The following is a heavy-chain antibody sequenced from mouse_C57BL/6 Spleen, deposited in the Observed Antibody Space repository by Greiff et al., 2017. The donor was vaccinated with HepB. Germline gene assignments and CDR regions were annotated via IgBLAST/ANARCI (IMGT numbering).Heavy chain of an antibody. Sequence: EVKLQESGGGLVKPGGSLKLSCAASGFTFSDYGMHWVRQAPEKGLEWVAYISSGSSTIYYADTVKGRFTISRDNAKNTLFLQMTSLRSEDTAMYYGARPYYYGSSYAYFDVWGTGTTVTVSS. CDR1: GFTFSDYG. J-gene: IGHJ1*03. CDR3: ARPYYYGSSYAYFDV. V-gene: IGHV5-17*01. CDR2: ISSGSSTI. D-gene: IGHD1-1*01.